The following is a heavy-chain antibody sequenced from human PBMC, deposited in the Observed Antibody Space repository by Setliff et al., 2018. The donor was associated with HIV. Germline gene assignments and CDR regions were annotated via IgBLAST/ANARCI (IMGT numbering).Heavy chain of an antibody. CDR2: IHYSGST. CDR3: ARRGGISTTVEGPPPFDF. CDR1: GGSISGSNYV. V-gene: IGHV4-39*01. J-gene: IGHJ4*02. Sequence: SETLSLTCTVYGGSISGSNYVWGWIRQTPRKGLEWIGTIHYSGSTYHNPSLESRITISVDTSKNQFFLRLSSVSAADTAVYYCARRGGISTTVEGPPPFDFWGPGTLVTVSS. D-gene: IGHD3-22*01.